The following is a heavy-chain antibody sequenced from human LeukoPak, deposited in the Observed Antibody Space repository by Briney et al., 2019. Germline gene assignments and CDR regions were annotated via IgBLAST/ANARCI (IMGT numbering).Heavy chain of an antibody. J-gene: IGHJ4*02. V-gene: IGHV3-23*01. CDR1: GFTLSGYA. CDR3: AKGRRAQWLVPLDY. Sequence: GGSLRLSCAASGFTLSGYAMSWVRQAPGKGLEWVSAISGSGGSTYYADSVKGRFTISRDNTKNTLYLQMNSMRAEDTAVYYCAKGRRAQWLVPLDYWGQGTLVTVSS. CDR2: ISGSGGST. D-gene: IGHD6-19*01.